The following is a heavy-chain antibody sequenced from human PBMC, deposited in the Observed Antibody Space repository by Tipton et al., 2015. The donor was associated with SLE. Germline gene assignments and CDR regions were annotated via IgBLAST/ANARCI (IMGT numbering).Heavy chain of an antibody. CDR1: GGSFSGYY. J-gene: IGHJ4*02. D-gene: IGHD4-17*01. V-gene: IGHV4-34*01. CDR3: ARADGDYPG. Sequence: TLSLTCTVSGGSFSGYYWSWIRQPPGKGLEWIGEINHSGSTNYNPSLKSRVTISVDTSKNQFSLKLSSVTAADTAVYYCARADGDYPGWGQGTLVTVSS. CDR2: INHSGST.